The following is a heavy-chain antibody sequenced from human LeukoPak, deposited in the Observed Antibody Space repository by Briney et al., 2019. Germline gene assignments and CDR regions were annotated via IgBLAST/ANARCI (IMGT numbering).Heavy chain of an antibody. D-gene: IGHD5-12*01. J-gene: IGHJ6*03. Sequence: PSETLSLTCTVSGGSISSSSYCWGWIRQPPGKGLEWIGSIYYSGSTYYNPSLKSRVTIPVDTSKNQFSLKLSSVTAADTAVYYCARQLRRYSGYDSNYYYYMDVWGKGTTVTISS. CDR2: IYYSGST. CDR1: GGSISSSSYC. CDR3: ARQLRRYSGYDSNYYYYMDV. V-gene: IGHV4-39*01.